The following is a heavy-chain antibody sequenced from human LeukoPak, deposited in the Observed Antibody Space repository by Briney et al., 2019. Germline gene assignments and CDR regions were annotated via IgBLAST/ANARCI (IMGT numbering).Heavy chain of an antibody. D-gene: IGHD3-22*01. V-gene: IGHV4-30-4*01. CDR1: GASISSGDYY. CDR3: ARGRGVPYYYDSSGYYPADY. Sequence: DPSQTLSLTRTVSGASISSGDYYWSWIRQPPGKGLECIGHIYYSGSTYYNPSLKSRVTISVDTSKNQFSLKLSSVTAADTAVYYCARGRGVPYYYDSSGYYPADYWGQGTLVTVSS. CDR2: IYYSGST. J-gene: IGHJ4*02.